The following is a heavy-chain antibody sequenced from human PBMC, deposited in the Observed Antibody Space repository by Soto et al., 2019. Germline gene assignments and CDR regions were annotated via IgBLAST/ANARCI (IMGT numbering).Heavy chain of an antibody. Sequence: ASVKVSCKASGYTFTSYAMHWVRQAPGQRLEWMGWINAGNGNTKYSQKFQGRVTITRDTSASTAYMELSSLRSEDTAVYYCARDPHYYDSSGYWINWFDPWGPGPLVTVSS. CDR3: ARDPHYYDSSGYWINWFDP. J-gene: IGHJ5*02. V-gene: IGHV1-3*01. CDR2: INAGNGNT. CDR1: GYTFTSYA. D-gene: IGHD3-22*01.